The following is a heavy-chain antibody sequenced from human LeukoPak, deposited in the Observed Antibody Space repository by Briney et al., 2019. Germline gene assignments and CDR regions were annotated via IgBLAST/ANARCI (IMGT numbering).Heavy chain of an antibody. CDR2: ISAYNGNT. D-gene: IGHD3-16*01. CDR1: GYTFTSYG. CDR3: ARAGAVWGSYHFDY. J-gene: IGHJ4*02. Sequence: ASVKVSCKASGYTFTSYGISWVRQAPGQWLEWMGWISAYNGNTNYAQKLQGRVTMTTDTSTSTAYMELRSLRSDDTAVYYCARAGAVWGSYHFDYWGQGTLVTVSS. V-gene: IGHV1-18*01.